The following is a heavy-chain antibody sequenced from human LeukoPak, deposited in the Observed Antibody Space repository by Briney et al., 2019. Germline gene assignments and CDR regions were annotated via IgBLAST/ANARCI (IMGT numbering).Heavy chain of an antibody. CDR2: ISGGGGST. D-gene: IGHD3-10*01. Sequence: PEGSLRLSCAASGFTVSSYAMSCVRQAPGRGLEWVSAISGGGGSTYYADSVKGRFTISRDNSKNTLYLQMNSLSAEDTAVYYCAKELLWFGELLYNVFDYWGQGNLVTVSS. CDR1: GFTVSSYA. V-gene: IGHV3-23*01. CDR3: AKELLWFGELLYNVFDY. J-gene: IGHJ4*02.